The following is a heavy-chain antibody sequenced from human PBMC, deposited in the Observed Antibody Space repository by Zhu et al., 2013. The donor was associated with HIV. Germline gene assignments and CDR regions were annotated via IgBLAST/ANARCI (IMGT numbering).Heavy chain of an antibody. CDR1: GGSISSSSYY. CDR2: IYYSGST. Sequence: QVQLQESGPGLVKPSETLSLTCTVSGGSISSSSYYWGWIRQPPGKGLEWIGSIYYSGSTYYNPSLKSRVTISVDTSKNQFSLKLSSVTAADTAVYYCARGRDDYVWGSYRPYDAFDIWGQGTMVTVSS. D-gene: IGHD3-16*02. J-gene: IGHJ3*02. CDR3: ARGRDDYVWGSYRPYDAFDI. V-gene: IGHV4-39*07.